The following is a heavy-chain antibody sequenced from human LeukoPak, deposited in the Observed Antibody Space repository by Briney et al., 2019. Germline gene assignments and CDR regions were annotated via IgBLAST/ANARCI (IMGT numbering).Heavy chain of an antibody. CDR3: ARGSKAAARYYYYYYMDV. Sequence: PSETLSLTRAVYGGSFSGYYWSWIRQPPGKGLEWIGEINHSGSTNYNPSLKSRVTISVDTSKNQFSLKLSSVTAADTAVYYCARGSKAAARYYYYYYMDVWGKGTTVTVSS. D-gene: IGHD6-13*01. J-gene: IGHJ6*03. CDR1: GGSFSGYY. V-gene: IGHV4-34*01. CDR2: INHSGST.